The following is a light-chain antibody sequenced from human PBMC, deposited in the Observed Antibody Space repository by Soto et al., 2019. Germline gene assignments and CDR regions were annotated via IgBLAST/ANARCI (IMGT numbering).Light chain of an antibody. V-gene: IGKV3D-15*01. J-gene: IGKJ5*01. Sequence: IVMTKSPATLSVYTGETASLSCRASQSAGNFLAWYQQKPGQAPRLLIYYISTRATGIPARFSGSGSGTEFTLTINSLQSEDSAVYYCQQHNQWPITFGQGARLEIK. CDR1: QSAGNF. CDR3: QQHNQWPIT. CDR2: YIS.